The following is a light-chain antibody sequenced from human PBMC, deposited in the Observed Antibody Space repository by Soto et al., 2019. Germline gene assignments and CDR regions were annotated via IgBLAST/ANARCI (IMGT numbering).Light chain of an antibody. CDR2: DNN. CDR1: SSNIGSNY. CDR3: GTWDSSLSAVV. J-gene: IGLJ2*01. V-gene: IGLV1-51*01. Sequence: QSALTQPPSVSAAPGQRVTISCSGSSSNIGSNYVSWYQQLPGTAPKLLIYDNNQRPLGIPDRFSGSTSGTSATLGITGLQTGDEADYYCGTWDSSLSAVVFGGGTKLTVL.